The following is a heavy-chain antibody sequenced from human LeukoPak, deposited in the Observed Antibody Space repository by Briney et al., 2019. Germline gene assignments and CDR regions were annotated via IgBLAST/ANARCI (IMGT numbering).Heavy chain of an antibody. D-gene: IGHD3-22*01. Sequence: PSETLSLTCTVSGGSITSNNYYWGWIRQPPGKGLEWIGSISYGGSTHYNPSLKSRVTISVDTSKNQFSLKLSSVTAADTAVYYCARGPPRYYYDSSGYHGEYYFDYWGQGTLVTVSS. V-gene: IGHV4-39*07. CDR3: ARGPPRYYYDSSGYHGEYYFDY. CDR2: ISYGGST. CDR1: GGSITSNNYY. J-gene: IGHJ4*02.